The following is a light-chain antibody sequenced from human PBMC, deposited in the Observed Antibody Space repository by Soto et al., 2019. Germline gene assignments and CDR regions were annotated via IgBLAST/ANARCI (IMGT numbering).Light chain of an antibody. CDR2: GAS. Sequence: EIVMTQSPATLSVSPGERATLSCRASQSVSNNLAWYQKKPGQAPRLLIYGASTRATGIPARFSGSGSGTGFTLTISRLQSEDFAFYYCQQYNNWWTFGQGTRVEIK. CDR1: QSVSNN. V-gene: IGKV3-15*01. CDR3: QQYNNWWT. J-gene: IGKJ1*01.